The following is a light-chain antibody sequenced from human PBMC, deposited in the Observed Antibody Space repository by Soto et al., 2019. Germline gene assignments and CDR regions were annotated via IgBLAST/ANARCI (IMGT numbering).Light chain of an antibody. CDR3: SSYTTSSTVA. V-gene: IGLV2-14*01. CDR1: SSDIGGYNY. J-gene: IGLJ2*01. Sequence: QSALTQSASVSGSPGQSITISCTGTSSDIGGYNYVSWYQQHPDKAHKLMIFEVSNRPSGVSNRFSGSKSGNTASLTISGLLPEDEADYYCSSYTTSSTVAFGGGTKLTVL. CDR2: EVS.